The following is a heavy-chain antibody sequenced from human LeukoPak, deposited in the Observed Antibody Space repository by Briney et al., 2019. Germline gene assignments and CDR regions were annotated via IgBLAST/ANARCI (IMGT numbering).Heavy chain of an antibody. CDR1: GFTFSSYA. J-gene: IGHJ3*02. V-gene: IGHV3-23*01. CDR2: ISGSGGST. D-gene: IGHD3-22*01. Sequence: GGSLRLSCAASGFTFSSYAMSWVREAPGKGVGWGSAISGSGGSTYYAASVKARFTISRDNPKNTLYLQMTSLRAEDTAVYYCASLYDSSGYLTDAFDIWGQGTMVTVSS. CDR3: ASLYDSSGYLTDAFDI.